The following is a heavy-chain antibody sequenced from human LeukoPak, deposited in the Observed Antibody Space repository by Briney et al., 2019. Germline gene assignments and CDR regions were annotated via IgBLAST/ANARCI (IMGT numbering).Heavy chain of an antibody. CDR3: ARSLYYYGSGSPSDY. D-gene: IGHD3-10*01. CDR2: ISSSSSTI. Sequence: GGSLRLSCAASGFTFSSYSMNWVRQAPGKGLEWVSYISSSSSTIYYADSVKGRFTISRDNAKNSLYLQMNSLRAEDTAVYYCARSLYYYGSGSPSDYWGQGTLVTVSS. CDR1: GFTFSSYS. V-gene: IGHV3-48*01. J-gene: IGHJ4*02.